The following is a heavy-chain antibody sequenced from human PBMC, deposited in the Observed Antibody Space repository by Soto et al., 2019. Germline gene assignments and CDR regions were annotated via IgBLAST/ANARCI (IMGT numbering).Heavy chain of an antibody. J-gene: IGHJ6*02. CDR3: ASSYYDSSGYGDYYGMDV. V-gene: IGHV5-51*01. Sequence: GESLKISCKGSGYSFTSYWIGWVRQMPGKGLEWMGIIYPGDSDTRYSPSFQGQVTISADKSISTAYLQWSSLKASDTAMYYCASSYYDSSGYGDYYGMDVWGQGTTVTVSS. D-gene: IGHD3-22*01. CDR1: GYSFTSYW. CDR2: IYPGDSDT.